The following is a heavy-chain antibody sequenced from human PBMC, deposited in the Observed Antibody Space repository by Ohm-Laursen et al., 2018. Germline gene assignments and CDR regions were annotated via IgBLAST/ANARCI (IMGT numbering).Heavy chain of an antibody. V-gene: IGHV4-59*01. CDR2: VYYSGST. CDR1: GGSISPYY. J-gene: IGHJ5*02. Sequence: GTLSLTCTVSGGSISPYYWSWIRQPPGKGLEWIGYVYYSGSTNYNPSLKSRVTISVDTSKNQFSLKLSSVTAADTAVYYCARDHSTNWYSWFDPWGQGTQVTVSS. CDR3: ARDHSTNWYSWFDP. D-gene: IGHD6-13*01.